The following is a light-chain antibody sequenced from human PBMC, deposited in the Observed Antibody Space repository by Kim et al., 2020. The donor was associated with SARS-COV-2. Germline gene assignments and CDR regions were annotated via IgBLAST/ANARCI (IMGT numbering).Light chain of an antibody. CDR3: MQAVKTPVT. V-gene: IGKV2-28*01. CDR1: QSLVLSNGNTS. J-gene: IGKJ5*01. Sequence: PASISCRSSQSLVLSNGNTSLVCDLQKPGQFPQIMISLASNRASGVPERLSGSGSGTDFTLKISRVEAEDVGVYYCMQAVKTPVTFGQGTRLEIK. CDR2: LAS.